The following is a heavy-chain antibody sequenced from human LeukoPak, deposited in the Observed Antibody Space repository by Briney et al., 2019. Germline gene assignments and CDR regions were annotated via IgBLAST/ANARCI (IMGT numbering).Heavy chain of an antibody. CDR3: AKDREVLLWFGESQYY. CDR1: GFTFSDYE. CDR2: IGSSGNTV. D-gene: IGHD3-10*01. Sequence: GGSLRLSCAASGFTFSDYEMTWVRQSPGKGLEWILYIGSSGNTVYSADSVKGRFTISRDNAKNSLFLPMNSLRAEDTAVYYCAKDREVLLWFGESQYYWGQGTLVTVSS. J-gene: IGHJ4*02. V-gene: IGHV3-48*03.